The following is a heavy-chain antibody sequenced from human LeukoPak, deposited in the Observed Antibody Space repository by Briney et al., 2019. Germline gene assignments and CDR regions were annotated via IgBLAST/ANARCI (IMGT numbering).Heavy chain of an antibody. J-gene: IGHJ4*02. CDR1: GFTFSSYE. CDR3: ASGGSGYFYED. Sequence: PGGSLRLSCAASGFTFSSYEMNWVRQAPGKGLEWVSYIGSSGSSMYADSEKGRFTISRDNAKNSLYLQMNSLRVEDTAVYYCASGGSGYFYEDWGQGTLVTVSS. V-gene: IGHV3-48*03. D-gene: IGHD3-22*01. CDR2: IGSSGSSM.